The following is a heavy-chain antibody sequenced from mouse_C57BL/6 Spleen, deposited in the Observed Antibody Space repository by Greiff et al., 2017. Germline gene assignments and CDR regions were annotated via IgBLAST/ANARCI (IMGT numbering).Heavy chain of an antibody. D-gene: IGHD1-1*01. CDR3: ARGHYGSSYFDY. V-gene: IGHV3-6*01. CDR2: ISYDGSN. CDR1: GYSITSGYY. J-gene: IGHJ2*01. Sequence: DVQLQESGPGLVKPSQSLSLTCSVTGYSITSGYYWNWIRQFPGNKLEWMGYISYDGSNNYNPSFKNRISITRDTSKNQFFLKLNSVTTEDTATYYCARGHYGSSYFDYWGQGTTLTVAS.